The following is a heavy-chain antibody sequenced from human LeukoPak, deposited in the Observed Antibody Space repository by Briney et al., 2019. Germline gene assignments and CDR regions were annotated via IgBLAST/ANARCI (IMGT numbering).Heavy chain of an antibody. D-gene: IGHD3-22*01. CDR2: LRSDGTDH. J-gene: IGHJ4*02. Sequence: GGSLRLSCAASGFIFSTYGMHWVRQAPGKGLEWVAFLRSDGTDHHYADSVQGRFTISRDNSKSTLFLQMNSLRAEDTAVYYCGKHDSSSYYWGQGTLATVSS. V-gene: IGHV3-30*02. CDR1: GFIFSTYG. CDR3: GKHDSSSYY.